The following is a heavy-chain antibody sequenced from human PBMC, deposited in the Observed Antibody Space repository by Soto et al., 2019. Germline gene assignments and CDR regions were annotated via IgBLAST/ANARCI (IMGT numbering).Heavy chain of an antibody. D-gene: IGHD2-2*01. J-gene: IGHJ5*02. V-gene: IGHV1-69*13. Sequence: ASVKVSCKASGGTFSSYAISWVRQAPGQGLEWMGGIIPIFGTANYAQKFQGRVTITADESTSTAYMELSSLRSGDTAVYYCARAGYCSSTSCYARFWFDPWGQGTLVTVSS. CDR1: GGTFSSYA. CDR3: ARAGYCSSTSCYARFWFDP. CDR2: IIPIFGTA.